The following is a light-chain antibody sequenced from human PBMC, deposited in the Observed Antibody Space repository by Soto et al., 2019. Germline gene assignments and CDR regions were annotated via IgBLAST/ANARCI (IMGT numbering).Light chain of an antibody. CDR1: QRIDRY. CDR2: DAS. CDR3: QKYNSALWT. Sequence: DIQLTQSPSTLSASVGDRVTVTCRASQRIDRYLAWYQQKPGKAPKLLVYDASTLEGGVPSSFSGSGSATEFILTISSLQPDDFATYYCQKYNSALWTFGQGTKVEIK. J-gene: IGKJ1*01. V-gene: IGKV1-5*01.